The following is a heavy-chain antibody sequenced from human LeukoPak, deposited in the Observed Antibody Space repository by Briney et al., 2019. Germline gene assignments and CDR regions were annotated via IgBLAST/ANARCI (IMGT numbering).Heavy chain of an antibody. V-gene: IGHV3-73*01. D-gene: IGHD3-9*01. CDR1: GFTFSGSA. Sequence: GGSLRLSCAASGFTFSGSAMHWVRQASGKGLEWVVRIRSKANSYATAYAASVKGRFTISRDDSKNTAYLQMNSLKTEDTAVYYCTRHYDILTGYYGGAFDIWGQGTMVTVSS. CDR2: IRSKANSYAT. J-gene: IGHJ3*02. CDR3: TRHYDILTGYYGGAFDI.